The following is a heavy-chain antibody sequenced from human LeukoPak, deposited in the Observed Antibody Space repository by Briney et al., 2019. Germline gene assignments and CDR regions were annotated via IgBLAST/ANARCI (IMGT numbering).Heavy chain of an antibody. CDR1: GGTFSSYA. Sequence: ASVKVSCKASGGTFSSYAISWVRQAPGQGLEWMGGIIPIFGTANYAQKFQGRVTITADESTSTAYMELSSLRSEDTAVYYCASGYYDFWSARPTMPSSSPYYYYYMDVWSKGTTVTVSS. D-gene: IGHD3-3*01. CDR3: ASGYYDFWSARPTMPSSSPYYYYYMDV. V-gene: IGHV1-69*13. J-gene: IGHJ6*03. CDR2: IIPIFGTA.